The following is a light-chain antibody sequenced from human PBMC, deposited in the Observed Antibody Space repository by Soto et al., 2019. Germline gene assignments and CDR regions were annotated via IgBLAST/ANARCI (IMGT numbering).Light chain of an antibody. J-gene: IGKJ4*01. CDR2: DAS. V-gene: IGKV3-11*01. CDR1: QSVSSY. Sequence: EIVFTQSPATLSLSPGERATLSCRASQSVSSYLAWYQQKPGQAPRLLIYDASNRATGIPARFSGSGSGTDFTLTISSLQSEDFAVYYCQQYHDWPLTFGGGTKVDIK. CDR3: QQYHDWPLT.